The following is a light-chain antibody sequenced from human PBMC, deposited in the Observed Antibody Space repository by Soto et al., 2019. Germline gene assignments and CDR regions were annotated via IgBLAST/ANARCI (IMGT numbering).Light chain of an antibody. Sequence: AIRMTQSPSSFSASTGDRVTITCRASQGISSYLAWYQQKPGKAPKLLIYAASTLQRGDPSRFSGSGSGTDFTLTISCLQSEDFATYYCQQYYSYPFTFGPGTKVDIK. J-gene: IGKJ3*01. CDR3: QQYYSYPFT. CDR1: QGISSY. CDR2: AAS. V-gene: IGKV1-8*01.